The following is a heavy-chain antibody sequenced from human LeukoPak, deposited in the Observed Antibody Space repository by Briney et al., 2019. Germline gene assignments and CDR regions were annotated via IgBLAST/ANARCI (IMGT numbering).Heavy chain of an antibody. J-gene: IGHJ4*02. V-gene: IGHV3-23*01. CDR2: INYNGLST. CDR3: AQDPHWEGGY. CDR1: GFSFSKSD. D-gene: IGHD7-27*01. Sequence: RGGSLRLSCAASGFSFSKSDMNWFRQAPGEGPHWVANINYNGLSTSYADSLKGRFTIDRDNSPNMLFLEMNGLRAEDTALYYCAQDPHWEGGYWGQGTLVTVSS.